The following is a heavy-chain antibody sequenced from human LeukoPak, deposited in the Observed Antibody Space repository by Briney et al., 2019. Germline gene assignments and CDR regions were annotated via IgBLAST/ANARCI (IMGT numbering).Heavy chain of an antibody. V-gene: IGHV3-11*06. CDR2: ISHNNDDT. CDR1: GFTLSDSY. D-gene: IGHD2/OR15-2a*01. CDR3: ARGHTTIFY. Sequence: PGGSLRISCAASGFTLSDSYMSWFRQAPGEGLEWVSYISHNNDDTNYAHSVKGRFTISRDNAKNSVYLQMNSLRAEDTAMYYCARGHTTIFYWGQGTLVTVSS. J-gene: IGHJ4*02.